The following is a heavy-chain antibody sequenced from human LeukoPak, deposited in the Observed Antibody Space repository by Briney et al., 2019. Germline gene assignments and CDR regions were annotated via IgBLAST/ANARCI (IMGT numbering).Heavy chain of an antibody. CDR3: AREEFDWLLNYYYGMNV. J-gene: IGHJ6*02. CDR1: GYTFTGYY. CDR2: INPNSGGT. D-gene: IGHD3-9*01. V-gene: IGHV1-2*02. Sequence: ASVKVSCKASGYTFTGYYMHWMRQAPGQGLEWMGWINPNSGGTNYAQKFQGRVTMTRDTSISTAYMELSRLRSDDTAVYYCAREEFDWLLNYYYGMNVWGQGTTVTVSS.